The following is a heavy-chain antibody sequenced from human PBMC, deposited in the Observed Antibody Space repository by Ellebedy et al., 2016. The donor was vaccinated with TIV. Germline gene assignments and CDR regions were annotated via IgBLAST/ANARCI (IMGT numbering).Heavy chain of an antibody. CDR2: INHSGTT. V-gene: IGHV4-34*01. Sequence: MPSETLSLTCAVYGGSFSGYYWSWIRQPPGKGLEWIGEINHSGTTQYNPSLKSRVTISVGSSKNQLSLNLSSVTAAETAVYYCAREKWSDADWGQGTLVTVSS. D-gene: IGHD1-26*01. CDR3: AREKWSDAD. CDR1: GGSFSGYY. J-gene: IGHJ4*02.